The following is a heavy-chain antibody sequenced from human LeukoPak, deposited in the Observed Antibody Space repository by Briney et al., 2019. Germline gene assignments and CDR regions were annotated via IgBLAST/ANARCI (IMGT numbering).Heavy chain of an antibody. Sequence: SETLSLTCTVSGGSISSFYWSWFRQPAGKGLEWIRRIYSSGRTNYNPSLKSPLTMSVDSSKIHFSLRRSSVTSADTAVYYCARVLGWAGFDYWGQGTLVTVSS. CDR2: IYSSGRT. J-gene: IGHJ4*02. CDR3: ARVLGWAGFDY. CDR1: GGSISSFY. V-gene: IGHV4-4*07. D-gene: IGHD6-19*01.